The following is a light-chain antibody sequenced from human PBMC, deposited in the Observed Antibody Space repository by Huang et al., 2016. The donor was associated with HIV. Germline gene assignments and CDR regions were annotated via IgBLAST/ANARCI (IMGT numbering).Light chain of an antibody. V-gene: IGKV3-15*01. CDR2: AAS. CDR3: QQYNDWPRS. CDR1: QNINTN. Sequence: EIVMTQSPGTLSVAPGERATLSCRTSQNINTNLAWVQQKPGQAPRLLIYAASTRTADFPARFRGSGSRTEFTLTISSLQSEDIAVYYCQQYNDWPRSFGQGTKVEIK. J-gene: IGKJ1*01.